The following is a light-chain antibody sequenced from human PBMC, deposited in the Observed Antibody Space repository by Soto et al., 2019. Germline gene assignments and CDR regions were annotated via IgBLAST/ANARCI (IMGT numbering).Light chain of an antibody. CDR2: GAS. CDR3: QQYGSSGT. J-gene: IGKJ5*01. V-gene: IGKV3-20*01. CDR1: QTVISGY. Sequence: EIVLTQSPGTLSLSPGERATLSCRASQTVISGYLAWYQQKPGQAPRLLIYGASNRATGIPDRFSGSGSGTDFTLTISRLEPEDFAVYYCQQYGSSGTFGQGTRLEFK.